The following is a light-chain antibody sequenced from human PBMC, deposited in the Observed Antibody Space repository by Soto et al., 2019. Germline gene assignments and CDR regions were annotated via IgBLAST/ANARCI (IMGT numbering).Light chain of an antibody. V-gene: IGKV3-20*01. CDR1: QTVRNNY. Sequence: EFVLTHSPGTLSLSPGERATLSCRASQTVRNNYLAWYQQKPGQAPRLLIYDASSRATGIPDRFSGSGSGTEFTLTISSLQSEDFAVYYCQQYNNWPPWTFGQGTKVDIK. CDR3: QQYNNWPPWT. CDR2: DAS. J-gene: IGKJ1*01.